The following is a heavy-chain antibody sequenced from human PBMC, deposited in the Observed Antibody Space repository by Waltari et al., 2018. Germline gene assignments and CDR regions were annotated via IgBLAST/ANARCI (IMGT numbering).Heavy chain of an antibody. Sequence: QVQLQQWGAGLLKPSETLSLTCAVYGGSFSGYYWSWIRQPPGKGMAWIGEINHSGSTYYIPSLRSLVTISLDTSKNQFSLKLSSVTAADTAVYYCARGDYDILTGYSEKPVDYWGQGTLVTVSS. CDR3: ARGDYDILTGYSEKPVDY. CDR2: INHSGST. CDR1: GGSFSGYY. J-gene: IGHJ4*02. D-gene: IGHD3-9*01. V-gene: IGHV4-34*01.